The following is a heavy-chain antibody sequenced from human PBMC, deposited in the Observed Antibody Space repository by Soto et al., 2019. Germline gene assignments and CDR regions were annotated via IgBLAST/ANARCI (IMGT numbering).Heavy chain of an antibody. Sequence: ASAKVSCKASGYTFTSYGISWVRQAPGQGLEWMGWISAYNGNTNYAQKLQGRVTMTTDTSTSTAYMELRSLRSDDTAVYYCARGYGATVTANDAFDIWGQGTMVTVSS. CDR2: ISAYNGNT. D-gene: IGHD4-17*01. CDR3: ARGYGATVTANDAFDI. CDR1: GYTFTSYG. V-gene: IGHV1-18*01. J-gene: IGHJ3*02.